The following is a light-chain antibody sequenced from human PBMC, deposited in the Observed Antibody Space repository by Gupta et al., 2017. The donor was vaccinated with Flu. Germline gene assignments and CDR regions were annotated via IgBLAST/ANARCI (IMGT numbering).Light chain of an antibody. CDR1: NIGSES. CDR2: DDS. V-gene: IGLV3-21*03. J-gene: IGLJ2*01. Sequence: GKTTRSTGGGSNIGSESVHWYQHKPGPAHVRLGYDDSHRPSGIPERFSGYNSGTTATLNISRVEAGDEADYYCQVWDSSSDHGGFGGGTKMTVL. CDR3: QVWDSSSDHGG.